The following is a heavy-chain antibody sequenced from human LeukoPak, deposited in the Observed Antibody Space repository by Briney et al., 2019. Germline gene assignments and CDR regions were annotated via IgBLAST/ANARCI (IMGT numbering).Heavy chain of an antibody. CDR1: GGSFSGYY. J-gene: IGHJ2*01. CDR3: ARPYSSSSRRWYFDL. Sequence: PSETLSLTCAVYGGSFSGYYWSWIRQPPGKGLEWIGEINHSGSTNYNPSLKSRVTISVDTSKNQFSLKLSSVTAADTAVYYCARPYSSSSRRWYFDLWGRGTLVTVSS. D-gene: IGHD6-6*01. CDR2: INHSGST. V-gene: IGHV4-34*01.